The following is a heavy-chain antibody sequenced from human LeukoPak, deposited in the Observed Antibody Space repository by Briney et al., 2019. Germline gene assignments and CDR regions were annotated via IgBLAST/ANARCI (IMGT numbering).Heavy chain of an antibody. Sequence: GGSLRLSCAASGFTSSSYGMSWVRQAPGKGLEWVSGISGSGGGTYYADSVKGRFTISRDNSKNTLYLQMNSLRAEDTALYYCAKAIEFYYFDYWGQGTLVTVSS. CDR2: ISGSGGGT. CDR1: GFTSSSYG. D-gene: IGHD3-16*02. V-gene: IGHV3-23*01. CDR3: AKAIEFYYFDY. J-gene: IGHJ4*02.